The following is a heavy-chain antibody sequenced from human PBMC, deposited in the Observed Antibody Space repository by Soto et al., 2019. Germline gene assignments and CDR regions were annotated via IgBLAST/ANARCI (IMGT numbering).Heavy chain of an antibody. J-gene: IGHJ4*02. Sequence: EVQLLESGGGLVQPGGSLRLSCAASGFTFNNYAMTWVRQAPGKGLEWDSAISGGGDTTSYADSVKGRFTVSRDGSKDSLYLQMGSLRAEDTALYYCAKGRGGSGSLTPRVDFWGQGTLVTVSS. CDR1: GFTFNNYA. V-gene: IGHV3-23*01. D-gene: IGHD3-10*01. CDR2: ISGGGDTT. CDR3: AKGRGGSGSLTPRVDF.